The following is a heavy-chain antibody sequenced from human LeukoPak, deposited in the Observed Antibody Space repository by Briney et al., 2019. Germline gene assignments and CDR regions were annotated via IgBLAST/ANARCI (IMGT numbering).Heavy chain of an antibody. J-gene: IGHJ4*02. CDR2: INAGNGKT. D-gene: IGHD4-17*01. CDR3: ARARWTSTVTTYYLDF. CDR1: GYIFTDYA. Sequence: ASVKVSCKASGYIFTDYAIQWVRQAPGQGLGWMGWINAGNGKTKYSQKFQGRVTITRDTSASTAYMELSGLRSDDTAVYYCARARWTSTVTTYYLDFWGQGTLVTVSS. V-gene: IGHV1-3*01.